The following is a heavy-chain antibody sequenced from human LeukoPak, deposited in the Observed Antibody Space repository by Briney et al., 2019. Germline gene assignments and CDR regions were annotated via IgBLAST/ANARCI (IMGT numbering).Heavy chain of an antibody. CDR1: GASITIGAESYH. V-gene: IGHV4-39*01. Sequence: SETLSLTCTVSGASITIGAESYHWGWIRQPPGKGLEWIGTIYYTGISYYNPSLESRVTSSLDTSKNQFSLKLNSVTAADTAVYFCARRAYSAAYWKHFDYWGQGTLVTVSS. D-gene: IGHD1-1*01. CDR2: IYYTGIS. J-gene: IGHJ4*02. CDR3: ARRAYSAAYWKHFDY.